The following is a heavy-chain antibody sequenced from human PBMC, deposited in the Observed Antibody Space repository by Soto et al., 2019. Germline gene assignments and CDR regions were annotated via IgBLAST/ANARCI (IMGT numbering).Heavy chain of an antibody. Sequence: SETLSLTCTVSGGSISSYYWSWIRQPPGKGLEWIGYIYYSGSTNYTPSLKSRVTISVDTSKNQFSLKLGAVTAADTAVYYCARRTLTGDSDYWGQGTLVTVSS. V-gene: IGHV4-59*08. J-gene: IGHJ4*02. CDR2: IYYSGST. CDR1: GGSISSYY. D-gene: IGHD7-27*01. CDR3: ARRTLTGDSDY.